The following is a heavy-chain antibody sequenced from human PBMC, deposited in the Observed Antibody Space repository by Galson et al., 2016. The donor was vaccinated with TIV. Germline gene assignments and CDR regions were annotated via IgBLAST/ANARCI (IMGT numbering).Heavy chain of an antibody. J-gene: IGHJ4*02. CDR1: GFTFDDYG. Sequence: SLRLSCAASGFTFDDYGMHWVRQAPGKGLEWVAVILYDGTDKYYADSVKGRFTISRGNSKNTVSLHLNSLRVEDTAVYYCAKDPRIFGDYLLAYFDYWGQGTLVSVSS. V-gene: IGHV3-30*18. CDR3: AKDPRIFGDYLLAYFDY. CDR2: ILYDGTDK. D-gene: IGHD4-17*01.